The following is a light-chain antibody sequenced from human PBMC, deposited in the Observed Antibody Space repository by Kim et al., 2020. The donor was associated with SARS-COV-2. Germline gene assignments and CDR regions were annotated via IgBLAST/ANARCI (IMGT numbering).Light chain of an antibody. CDR2: GEN. CDR1: RLRVYY. CDR3: SSRDTSGNHRV. J-gene: IGLJ3*02. V-gene: IGLV3-19*01. Sequence: SSELTQDPAVSVALGQTVRITCQGDRLRVYYASWYQQMPGQAPVLVIYGENNRPSGIPDRFSGSTSGTTASLTITGAQAEDEADYYCSSRDTSGNHRVFGGGTQLTVL.